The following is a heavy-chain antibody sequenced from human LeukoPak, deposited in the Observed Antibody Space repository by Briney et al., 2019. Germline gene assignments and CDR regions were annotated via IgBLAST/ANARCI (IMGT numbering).Heavy chain of an antibody. V-gene: IGHV3-30*02. D-gene: IGHD5-24*01. Sequence: GGSLRLSCAASGFTFNSYGIHWVRQAPGKGLEWVAFIRFDGSSNSYADSVKGRFTISRDNSNNTLYLQMNSLRGEDTAVYYCAKNGDSERWLQPKFVTHWGQGTLVTVSS. CDR1: GFTFNSYG. CDR2: IRFDGSSN. J-gene: IGHJ4*02. CDR3: AKNGDSERWLQPKFVTH.